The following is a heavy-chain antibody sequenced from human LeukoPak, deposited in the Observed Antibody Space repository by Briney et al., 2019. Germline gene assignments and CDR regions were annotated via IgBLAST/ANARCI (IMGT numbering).Heavy chain of an antibody. CDR3: ARGRIQLWSPFDY. Sequence: GWSLRLSCAASGFTFSSYSMNWVRQAPGKGLEWVSSISSSSSYIYYADSVKGRFTISRDNAKNSLYLQMNSLRAEDTAVYYCARGRIQLWSPFDYWGQGTLVTVSS. CDR2: ISSSSSYI. J-gene: IGHJ4*02. CDR1: GFTFSSYS. V-gene: IGHV3-21*01. D-gene: IGHD5-18*01.